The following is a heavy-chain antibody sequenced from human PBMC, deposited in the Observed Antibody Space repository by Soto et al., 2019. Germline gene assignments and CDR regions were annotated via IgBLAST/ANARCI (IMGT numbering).Heavy chain of an antibody. V-gene: IGHV3-7*01. CDR3: ARGGGAVPAAMYLKGYSSSWYVGYSTDYYYYMDV. CDR2: IKQDGSEK. CDR1: GFTFSSYW. Sequence: GESLKISCAASGFTFSSYWMSWVRQAPGKGLEWVANIKQDGSEKYYVDSVKGRFTISRDNAKNSLYLQMNSLRAEDTAVVYCARGGGAVPAAMYLKGYSSSWYVGYSTDYYYYMDVWGKGTTVTVSS. J-gene: IGHJ6*03. D-gene: IGHD6-13*01.